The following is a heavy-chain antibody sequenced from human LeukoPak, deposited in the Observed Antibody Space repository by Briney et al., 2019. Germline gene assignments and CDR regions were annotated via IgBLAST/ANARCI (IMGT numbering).Heavy chain of an antibody. CDR2: ISSSGNTI. CDR1: GFTFSDYY. D-gene: IGHD3-9*01. J-gene: IGHJ3*02. CDR3: ARDRYGHPIDAFDI. V-gene: IGHV3-11*04. Sequence: PGGSLRLSCAASGFTFSDYYMSWIRQAPGKGLEWVSYISSSGNTIYYADSVKGRFTISRDNAKNSLYLQMNSLRAEDTAVYYCARDRYGHPIDAFDIWGQGTMVTVSS.